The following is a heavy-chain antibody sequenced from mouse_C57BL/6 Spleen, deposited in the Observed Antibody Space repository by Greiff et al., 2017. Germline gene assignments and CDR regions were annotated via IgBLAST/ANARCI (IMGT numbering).Heavy chain of an antibody. CDR1: GFTFSSYG. Sequence: EVQGVESGGDLVKPGGSLKLSCAASGFTFSSYGMSWVRQTPDKRLEWVATISSGGSYTYYPDSVKGRFTISRDNAKNTPCLQMSSLKSEATAMYSCARGSDGGYWYVDDWGQGTTVTVSS. V-gene: IGHV5-6*01. CDR3: ARGSDGGYWYVDD. CDR2: ISSGGSYT. J-gene: IGHJ1*01.